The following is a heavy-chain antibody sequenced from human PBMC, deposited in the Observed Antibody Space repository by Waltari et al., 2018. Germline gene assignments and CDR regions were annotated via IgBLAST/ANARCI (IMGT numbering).Heavy chain of an antibody. D-gene: IGHD6-6*01. CDR2: IYPSDSDA. CDR3: ARSGTSSSRYFDL. J-gene: IGHJ2*01. V-gene: IGHV5-51*01. Sequence: EVQVVQSGSEVKQPGESLKISCKGYGYSFTNYWHGWVRQMPGKGLEWMGSIYPSDSDARYSPSFQGQVTISADRSISTAYLQWSSLKASDTAMYYCARSGTSSSRYFDLWGRGALVTVSS. CDR1: GYSFTNYW.